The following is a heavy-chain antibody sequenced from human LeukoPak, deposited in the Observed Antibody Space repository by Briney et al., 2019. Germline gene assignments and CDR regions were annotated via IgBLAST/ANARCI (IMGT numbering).Heavy chain of an antibody. D-gene: IGHD6-13*01. V-gene: IGHV4-39*07. J-gene: IGHJ3*02. CDR2: IYYSGST. Sequence: PSETLSLTCTVSGGSISSSSYYWGWIRQPPGTGLEWIGSIYYSGSTYYNPSLKSRVTISVDTSKNQFSLKLSSVTAADTAVYYCARVGIAADAFDIWGQGTMVTVSS. CDR3: ARVGIAADAFDI. CDR1: GGSISSSSYY.